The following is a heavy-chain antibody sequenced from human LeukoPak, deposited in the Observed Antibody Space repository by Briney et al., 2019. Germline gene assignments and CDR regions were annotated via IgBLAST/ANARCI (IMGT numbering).Heavy chain of an antibody. D-gene: IGHD3-9*01. CDR1: GGSISGYY. J-gene: IGHJ3*02. V-gene: IGHV4-59*01. CDR2: IYYSGST. Sequence: SETLSLTCTVSGGSISGYYWSWIRQPPGKGLEWIGYIYYSGSTNYNPSPKSRVTISVDTSKNQFSVKLSSVTAADTAVYYCAREHYDILTGLYIDAFDIWGPGTRVTVSS. CDR3: AREHYDILTGLYIDAFDI.